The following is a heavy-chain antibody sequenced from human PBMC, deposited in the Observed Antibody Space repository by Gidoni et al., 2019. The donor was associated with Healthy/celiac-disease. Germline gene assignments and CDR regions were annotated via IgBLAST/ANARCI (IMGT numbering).Heavy chain of an antibody. Sequence: QVQLVESGGGVVQPGRSLRLSCAASGFPFSSYAMHWVRQAPGKGLEGVAVISYDGSNKYYADSVKGRFTISRDNSKNTLYLQMNSLRAEDTAVYYCASLEMATITLPFDYWGQGTLVTVSS. D-gene: IGHD5-12*01. CDR2: ISYDGSNK. CDR1: GFPFSSYA. J-gene: IGHJ4*02. V-gene: IGHV3-30*04. CDR3: ASLEMATITLPFDY.